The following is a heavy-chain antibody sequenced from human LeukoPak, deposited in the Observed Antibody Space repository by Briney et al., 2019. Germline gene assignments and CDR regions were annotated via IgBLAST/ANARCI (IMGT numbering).Heavy chain of an antibody. D-gene: IGHD5-18*01. CDR2: ISGSGGST. V-gene: IGHV3-23*01. J-gene: IGHJ4*02. Sequence: GGSLRLSCAASGFTFSSYAMSWVRQAPGKGLEWVSAISGSGGSTYYADSVKGRFTISRDNSKNTLYLQMNSLRAEGTAVYYCAKLLTVDTAMVTIDYWGQGTLVTVSS. CDR1: GFTFSSYA. CDR3: AKLLTVDTAMVTIDY.